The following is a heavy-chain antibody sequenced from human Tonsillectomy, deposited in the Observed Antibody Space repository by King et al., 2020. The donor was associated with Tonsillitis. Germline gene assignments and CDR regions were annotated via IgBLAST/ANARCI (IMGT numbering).Heavy chain of an antibody. J-gene: IGHJ6*02. Sequence: VQLVESGGVVVQSGGSLRLSCAASGFTFDDYTMHWVRQAPGKGLEWVSLINWDGGSTYYADSVKGRFTISRDNSKNSLYLQMNSLRTEDTALYYCAKAYCSGGTCYPGGHYYGLDVWGQGTTVTVSS. V-gene: IGHV3-43*01. CDR3: AKAYCSGGTCYPGGHYYGLDV. CDR2: INWDGGST. D-gene: IGHD2-15*01. CDR1: GFTFDDYT.